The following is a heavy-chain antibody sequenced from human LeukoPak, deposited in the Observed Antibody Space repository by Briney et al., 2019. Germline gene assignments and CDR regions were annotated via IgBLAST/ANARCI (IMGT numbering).Heavy chain of an antibody. CDR3: AGDHYYYGMDV. CDR2: IYTSGST. V-gene: IGHV4-4*07. CDR1: GGSISSYY. Sequence: SETLSLTCTVSGGSISSYYWSWIRQPAGKGLEWIGRIYTSGSTNYNPSLKSRVTRSVDTSKNQFSLKLSSVTAADTAVYYCAGDHYYYGMDVWGQGTTVTVSS. J-gene: IGHJ6*02.